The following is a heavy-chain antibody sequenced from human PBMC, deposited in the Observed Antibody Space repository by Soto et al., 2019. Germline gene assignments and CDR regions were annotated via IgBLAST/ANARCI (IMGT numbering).Heavy chain of an antibody. Sequence: PGGSLRLSCAASGFTFSSYAMSWVRQAPGKGLEWVSAISGSGGSTYYADSVKGRFTISRDTSKNTLYLQMNSLRAEDTAVYYCAKSPDIVVVPAVLMDVWGKGTTVTVSS. D-gene: IGHD2-2*01. CDR2: ISGSGGST. CDR1: GFTFSSYA. CDR3: AKSPDIVVVPAVLMDV. V-gene: IGHV3-23*01. J-gene: IGHJ6*03.